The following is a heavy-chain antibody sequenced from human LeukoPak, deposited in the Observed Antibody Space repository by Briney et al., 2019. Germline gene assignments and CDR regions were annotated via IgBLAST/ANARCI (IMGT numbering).Heavy chain of an antibody. V-gene: IGHV5-51*01. D-gene: IGHD3-3*01. CDR2: IYPGDSDT. Sequence: PGESLKISCKGSGYSFTSYWIGWVRQMPGKGLEWMGIIYPGDSDTRYSPSFQGQVTISADKSISTAYLQWSSLKASGTAMYYCARRYYDFWSGYYSFDYWGQGTLVTVSS. CDR3: ARRYYDFWSGYYSFDY. CDR1: GYSFTSYW. J-gene: IGHJ4*02.